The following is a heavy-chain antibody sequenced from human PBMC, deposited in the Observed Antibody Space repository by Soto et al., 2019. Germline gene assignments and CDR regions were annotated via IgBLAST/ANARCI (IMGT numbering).Heavy chain of an antibody. CDR1: GGTFNTYA. J-gene: IGHJ6*02. CDR2: IIPVFGTS. D-gene: IGHD3-10*01. CDR3: ARAALLLWFGQGLNSYYAMDV. V-gene: IGHV1-69*06. Sequence: QVQLVQSGAEVKKAGSSVKVSCKASGGTFNTYAITWVRQAPGQGLEWLGGIIPVFGTSNHAQKFQGRVTVTADNSTSTAYMELSSLRSDDTAIYYCARAALLLWFGQGLNSYYAMDVWGQGTTVTVSS.